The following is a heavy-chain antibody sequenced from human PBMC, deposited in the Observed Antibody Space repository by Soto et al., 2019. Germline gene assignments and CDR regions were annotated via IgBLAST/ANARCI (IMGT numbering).Heavy chain of an antibody. Sequence: ASVKVSCKASGYTFTSYGISWVRQAPGQGLEWMGWISAYNGNTNYAQKLQGRVTMTTDTSTSTAYMELRSLRSGDTAVYYCARPELRYFDWLSLDFWGQGTLVTVSS. V-gene: IGHV1-18*01. D-gene: IGHD3-9*01. CDR2: ISAYNGNT. CDR3: ARPELRYFDWLSLDF. CDR1: GYTFTSYG. J-gene: IGHJ4*02.